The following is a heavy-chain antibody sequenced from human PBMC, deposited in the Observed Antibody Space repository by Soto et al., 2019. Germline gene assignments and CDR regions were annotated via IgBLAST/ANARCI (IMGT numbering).Heavy chain of an antibody. Sequence: ASVKVSCKVSGYTLTELSMHWVRQAPGEGLEWMGGFDPEDGETIYAQKFQGRVTMTGDASTDTAYMELSRLRSEDTAVYHCATARRERYHYYVMEVWGQGTTVTVSS. CDR1: GYTLTELS. J-gene: IGHJ6*02. V-gene: IGHV1-24*01. CDR3: ATARRERYHYYVMEV. CDR2: FDPEDGET.